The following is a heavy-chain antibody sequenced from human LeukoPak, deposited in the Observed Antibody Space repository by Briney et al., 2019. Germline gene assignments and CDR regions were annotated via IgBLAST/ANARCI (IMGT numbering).Heavy chain of an antibody. Sequence: ASVKVSCKASGYTFTSYGISWVRQAPGQGLEWMGWISAYNGNTNYAQKLQGRVTMTTDTSTSTAYMELRSLRSDDTAVYYCARWPKPPPFFWSGYYMPALDYWGQGTLVTVSS. V-gene: IGHV1-18*01. J-gene: IGHJ4*02. CDR2: ISAYNGNT. CDR1: GYTFTSYG. D-gene: IGHD3-3*01. CDR3: ARWPKPPPFFWSGYYMPALDY.